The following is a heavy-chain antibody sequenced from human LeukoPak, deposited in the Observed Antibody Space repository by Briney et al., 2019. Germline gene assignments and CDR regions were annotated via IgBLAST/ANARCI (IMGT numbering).Heavy chain of an antibody. CDR1: GFSFSGYG. CDR2: IRYDGSNE. CDR3: AKPMHTPGYSYAQVFDY. J-gene: IGHJ4*02. V-gene: IGHV3-30*02. D-gene: IGHD5-18*01. Sequence: PGGSLRLSCAASGFSFSGYGMHWVRQAPGKGLEWVAFIRYDGSNEYYADSVKGRFTISRDKSKNTLSLQMNGLRVEDTAVYYCAKPMHTPGYSYAQVFDYWGQGTLVTVSS.